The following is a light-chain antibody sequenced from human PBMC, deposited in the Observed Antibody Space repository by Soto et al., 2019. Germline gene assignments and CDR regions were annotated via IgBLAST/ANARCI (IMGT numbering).Light chain of an antibody. CDR2: SSS. V-gene: IGKV1-39*01. Sequence: DIQVTQSPPSRSASVGDRVSITCRASQYISNYLNWYQHKPGEAPKLLIYSSSTLQLGVASRFSVSGSGTDFTLTIDALHADDFAAYYCLSIYIVSWVVGQGTKVDLK. CDR1: QYISNY. CDR3: LSIYIVSWV. J-gene: IGKJ1*01.